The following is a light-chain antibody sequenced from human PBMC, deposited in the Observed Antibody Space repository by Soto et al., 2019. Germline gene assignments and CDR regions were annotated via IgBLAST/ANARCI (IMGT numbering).Light chain of an antibody. CDR2: GAS. Sequence: DIVLTQSPGTLSLSPGETATLSCRASQSVNSNYLAWYQQTPGQAPRLLIYGASARATGIPDRFSGSGSGTEFTLAISRLEPEVFAVYYCQHFGGWSYTFGKGTKLEIK. J-gene: IGKJ2*01. V-gene: IGKV3-20*01. CDR3: QHFGGWSYT. CDR1: QSVNSNY.